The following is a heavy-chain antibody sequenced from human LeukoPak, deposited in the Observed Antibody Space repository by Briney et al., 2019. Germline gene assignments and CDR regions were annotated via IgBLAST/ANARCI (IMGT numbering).Heavy chain of an antibody. V-gene: IGHV3-7*01. CDR3: ARENPYSSSSPMWY. Sequence: GGSLRLSCAASGITFSSYWMSWVRQAPGKGLEWVANIKQDGSEKYYVDSVKGPFTISKDNAKTSLYLQMNSLRAEDTAVYYCARENPYSSSSPMWYWGQGTLVTVSS. CDR1: GITFSSYW. CDR2: IKQDGSEK. D-gene: IGHD6-6*01. J-gene: IGHJ4*02.